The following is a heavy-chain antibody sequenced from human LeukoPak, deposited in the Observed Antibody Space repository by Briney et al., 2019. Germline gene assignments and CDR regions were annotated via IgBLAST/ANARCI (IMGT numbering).Heavy chain of an antibody. CDR3: ARDQRYYYGSGSYNPSLDY. CDR2: MNPNSGNT. Sequence: ASVKVPCKASGYTFITYDINWVRQAPGQGLEWMGWMNPNSGNTGYAQKFQGRVTMTTDTSTSTAYMELRSLRSDDTAVYYCARDQRYYYGSGSYNPSLDYWGQGTLVTVSS. V-gene: IGHV1-8*01. CDR1: GYTFITYD. J-gene: IGHJ4*02. D-gene: IGHD3-10*01.